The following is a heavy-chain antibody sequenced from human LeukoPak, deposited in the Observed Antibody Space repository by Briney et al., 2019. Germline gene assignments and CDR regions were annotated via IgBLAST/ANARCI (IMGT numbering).Heavy chain of an antibody. Sequence: GGSLKLSCAASGFTFTDYYMSWIRQATVQGLDWLSYISSNGSTIYYADSVKGRFTISRDNAKNSLYLQMNSLRAEDTAVYYCARGTTVTSYYFDYWGQGTLVTVSS. V-gene: IGHV3-11*01. D-gene: IGHD4-17*01. CDR1: GFTFTDYY. J-gene: IGHJ4*02. CDR3: ARGTTVTSYYFDY. CDR2: ISSNGSTI.